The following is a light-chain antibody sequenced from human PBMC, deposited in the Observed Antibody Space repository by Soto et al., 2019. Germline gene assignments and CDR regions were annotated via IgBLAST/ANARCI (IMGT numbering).Light chain of an antibody. CDR1: QSISSW. CDR3: QQYNYYWT. V-gene: IGKV1-5*01. CDR2: DAS. J-gene: IGKJ1*01. Sequence: DIQMTQSPSTLSASVGDRVTITCRASQSISSWLAWYQQKPGEAPKLLIYDASNLESGVPSRFSGSGSGTEFSLTISSLQADDFATYYCQQYNYYWTFGQGTRVEIK.